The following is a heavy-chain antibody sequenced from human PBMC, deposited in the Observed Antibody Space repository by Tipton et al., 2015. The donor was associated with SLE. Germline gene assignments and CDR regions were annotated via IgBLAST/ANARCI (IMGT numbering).Heavy chain of an antibody. J-gene: IGHJ4*02. CDR1: GGSISSSSYY. V-gene: IGHV4-39*06. Sequence: TLSLTCTVSGGSISSSSYYWAWIRQPPGKGLEWIGSIYCSGSTYYNPSLESRVTISVDTSKNQFPLKLSSVTAADTAVFYCAHANWGTNFDYWGQGTLVTVSS. CDR3: AHANWGTNFDY. D-gene: IGHD7-27*01. CDR2: IYCSGST.